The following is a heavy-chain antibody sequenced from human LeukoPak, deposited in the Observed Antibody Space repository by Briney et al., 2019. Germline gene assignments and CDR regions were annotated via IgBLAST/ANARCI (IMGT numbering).Heavy chain of an antibody. J-gene: IGHJ1*01. CDR1: GYTFTSYG. CDR3: ARAAADSQTEYFQH. Sequence: ASVKVSCKASGYTFTSYGISWVRQAPGQGLEWMGWISAYNGNTNYAQKLQGRVTMTTDTSTSTAYMELRSLRSGDTAVYYCARAAADSQTEYFQHWGQGNLVTVSS. D-gene: IGHD6-13*01. CDR2: ISAYNGNT. V-gene: IGHV1-18*01.